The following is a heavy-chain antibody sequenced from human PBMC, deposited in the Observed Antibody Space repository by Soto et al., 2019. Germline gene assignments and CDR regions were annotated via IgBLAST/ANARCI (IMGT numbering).Heavy chain of an antibody. CDR2: LYSGGST. V-gene: IGHV3-53*01. Sequence: PGGSLRLSCAASGFTLSDYYMTWIRQAPGKGLEWVSLLYSGGSTYYADSVKGRFTISRDNSKNTLYLQMNSLRVEDTAVYYCARGIVGVMIDYYYGMDVWGQGTTVTVS. CDR1: GFTLSDYY. D-gene: IGHD3-22*01. J-gene: IGHJ6*02. CDR3: ARGIVGVMIDYYYGMDV.